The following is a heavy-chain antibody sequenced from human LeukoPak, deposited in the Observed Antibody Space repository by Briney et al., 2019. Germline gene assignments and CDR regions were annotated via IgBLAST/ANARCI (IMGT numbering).Heavy chain of an antibody. J-gene: IGHJ4*02. Sequence: QPGGSLRLSCAASGSTFSSYGMHWVRQAPGKGLEWVAFIRYDGSNKYYADSVKGRFTISRDNSKNTLYLQMNSLRAEDTAVYYCAKGTLLKGTVDYWGQGTLVTVSS. CDR3: AKGTLLKGTVDY. V-gene: IGHV3-30*02. D-gene: IGHD1-1*01. CDR1: GSTFSSYG. CDR2: IRYDGSNK.